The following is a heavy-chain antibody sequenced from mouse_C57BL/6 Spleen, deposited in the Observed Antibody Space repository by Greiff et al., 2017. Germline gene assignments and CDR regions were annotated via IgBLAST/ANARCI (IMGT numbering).Heavy chain of an antibody. CDR2: IHPTSGST. CDR3: ARSLYYYGSSYGAMDY. J-gene: IGHJ4*01. Sequence: VQLQQPGAELVKPGASVKLSCKASGYTFTSYWMHWVKQRPGQGLEWIGMIHPTSGSTNYNEKFKSKATLTVDKFSSTAYMQLSSLTSADSAVYYCARSLYYYGSSYGAMDYWGQGTSVTVSS. D-gene: IGHD1-1*01. V-gene: IGHV1-64*01. CDR1: GYTFTSYW.